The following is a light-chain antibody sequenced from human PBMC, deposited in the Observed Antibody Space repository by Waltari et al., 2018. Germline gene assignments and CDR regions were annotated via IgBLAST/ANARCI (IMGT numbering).Light chain of an antibody. CDR2: TAS. CDR1: QGIRTD. CDR3: QQLKSYPLT. Sequence: DIQLTQYLSFLSASVGHRVTITCRASQGIRTDLAWYQFKPGKAPKLLIYTASTLQDGVPSRFSGSGSGTDFTLTISSLQPEDFATYFCQQLKSYPLTFAVGTEVEIK. J-gene: IGKJ4*01. V-gene: IGKV1-9*01.